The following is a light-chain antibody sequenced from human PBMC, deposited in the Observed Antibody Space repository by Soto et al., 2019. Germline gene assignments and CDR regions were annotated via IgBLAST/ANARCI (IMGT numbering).Light chain of an antibody. CDR2: EVS. V-gene: IGLV2-14*01. CDR1: SSDVGGYNY. CDR3: SSLTSTNTLA. J-gene: IGLJ2*01. Sequence: QSALTQPASVSGAPGQAITISCTGTSSDVGGYNYVYWYQQHPGKAPKLMIYEVSYRPSGVSNRFSGSKSGNTASLTISGLQAEDEAGYYCSSLTSTNTLAFGGGTKVTVL.